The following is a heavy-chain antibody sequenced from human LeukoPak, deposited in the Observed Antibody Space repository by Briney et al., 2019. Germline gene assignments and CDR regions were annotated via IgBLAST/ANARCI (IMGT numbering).Heavy chain of an antibody. D-gene: IGHD3-3*01. V-gene: IGHV1-69*01. CDR2: IIPIIGTA. J-gene: IGHJ4*02. Sequence: SVKVSCKASGGTFSSYAISWVRQAPGQGLEWMGGIIPIIGTANYAQKFQGRVTITADESTSTAYMELSSLRSEDTAVYYCARSPPDFWSSYADYWGQGTLVTVSS. CDR1: GGTFSSYA. CDR3: ARSPPDFWSSYADY.